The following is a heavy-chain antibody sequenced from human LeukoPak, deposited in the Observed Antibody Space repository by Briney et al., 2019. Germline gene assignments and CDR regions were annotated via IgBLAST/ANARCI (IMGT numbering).Heavy chain of an antibody. Sequence: ASXXVSCKASGYTFTSYYMHWVRQAPGQGLEWMGIINPSGGSTSYAQKFQGRVTMTRDTSTSTVYMELSSLRSEDTAVYYCASLRDGYNSFDYWGQGTLVTVSS. D-gene: IGHD5-24*01. CDR2: INPSGGST. CDR3: ASLRDGYNSFDY. CDR1: GYTFTSYY. V-gene: IGHV1-46*03. J-gene: IGHJ4*02.